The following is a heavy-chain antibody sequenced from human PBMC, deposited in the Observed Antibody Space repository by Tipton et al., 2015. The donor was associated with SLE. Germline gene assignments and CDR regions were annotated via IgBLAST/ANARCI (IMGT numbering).Heavy chain of an antibody. CDR1: GFTFGDYA. J-gene: IGHJ4*02. V-gene: IGHV3-33*01. CDR3: ARETSDHYYDSSGYGY. CDR2: IWYDGSNK. Sequence: SLRLSCTASGFTFGDYAMSWVRQAPGKGLEWVAVIWYDGSNKYYADSVKGRFTISRDNSKNTLYLQMNSLRAEDTAVYYCARETSDHYYDSSGYGYWGQGTLVTVSS. D-gene: IGHD3-22*01.